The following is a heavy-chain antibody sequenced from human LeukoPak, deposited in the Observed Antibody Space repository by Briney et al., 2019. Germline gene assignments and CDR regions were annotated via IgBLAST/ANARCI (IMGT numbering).Heavy chain of an antibody. J-gene: IGHJ4*02. CDR2: IYYSGST. CDR3: ARENTAYDY. D-gene: IGHD5-18*01. V-gene: IGHV4-39*07. Sequence: SETLSLTCTVSGGSISSSSYYWGWIRQPPGKGLEWVGSIYYSGSTYYNPSLKSRVTISVDTSKNQFSLKLSSVTAADTAAYYCARENTAYDYWGQGTLVTVSS. CDR1: GGSISSSSYY.